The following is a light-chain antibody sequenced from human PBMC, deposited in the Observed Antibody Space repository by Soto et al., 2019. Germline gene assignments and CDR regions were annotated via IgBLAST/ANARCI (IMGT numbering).Light chain of an antibody. CDR3: QQYNNWPRA. CDR1: QTISSN. CDR2: GSS. Sequence: ELLKTQSPATLSVSPGERVTLSCRASQTISSNLAWYQQTPGQAPRLLTYGSSIRATGISARFSGSGSGTEFTLTISSLQSEDLAVYYCQQYNNWPRAFVQGTKV. V-gene: IGKV3-15*01. J-gene: IGKJ1*01.